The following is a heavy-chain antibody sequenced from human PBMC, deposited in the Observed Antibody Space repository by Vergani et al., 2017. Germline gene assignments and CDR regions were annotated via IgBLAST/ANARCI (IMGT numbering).Heavy chain of an antibody. CDR1: GFTFSSYG. J-gene: IGHJ4*02. Sequence: VQLVESGGGVVQPGRSLRLSCAASGFTFSSYGMHWVRQAPGKGLEWVSYISSSSSYIYYADSVKGRFTISRDNSKNTLYLQMNSLRAEDTAVYYCATGEQWENDYWGQGTLVTVSS. V-gene: IGHV3-21*05. D-gene: IGHD1-26*01. CDR2: ISSSSSYI. CDR3: ATGEQWENDY.